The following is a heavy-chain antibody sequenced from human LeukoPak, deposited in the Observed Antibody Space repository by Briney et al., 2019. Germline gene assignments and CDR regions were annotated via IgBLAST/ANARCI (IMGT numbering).Heavy chain of an antibody. CDR2: MCPSGRT. Sequence: SETLSLTCTASNDSISSYCCSWVRQPPGKGLEWIGFMCPSGRTDYNPSLKSRVTMSIDTSKNQLSMELRFLTAADTAVYYCATSYDGKTAPYDLWGHGTLVTVSS. CDR1: NDSISSYC. D-gene: IGHD4-23*01. V-gene: IGHV4-4*08. CDR3: ATSYDGKTAPYDL. J-gene: IGHJ5*02.